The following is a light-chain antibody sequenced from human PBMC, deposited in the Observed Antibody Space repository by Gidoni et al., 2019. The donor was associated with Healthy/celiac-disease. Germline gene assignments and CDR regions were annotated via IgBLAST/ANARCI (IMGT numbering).Light chain of an antibody. Sequence: AIQLTQSPSSLSASVGDRVTITCRASQGISSALDWYQQKPGKAPKLLIYDASSLESGVPSRFSGSGSGTDFTLTISSLQPEDFATYYCQQFNNYPITFXQXTRLXIK. CDR1: QGISSA. J-gene: IGKJ5*01. V-gene: IGKV1D-13*01. CDR2: DAS. CDR3: QQFNNYPIT.